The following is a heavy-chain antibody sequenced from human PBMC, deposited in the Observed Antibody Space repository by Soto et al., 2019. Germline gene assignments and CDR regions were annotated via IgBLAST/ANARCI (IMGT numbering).Heavy chain of an antibody. J-gene: IGHJ3*02. CDR1: GYSFTSYW. Sequence: GESLKISCKGSGYSFTSYWIGWVRQMPGKGLEWMGIIYPGDSDTRYSPSFQGQVTISADKSISTAYLQWSSLKASDPAMYYCAGSSGGDYDILTGYSHEADAFDIWGQGTMVTVSS. D-gene: IGHD3-9*01. CDR3: AGSSGGDYDILTGYSHEADAFDI. V-gene: IGHV5-51*01. CDR2: IYPGDSDT.